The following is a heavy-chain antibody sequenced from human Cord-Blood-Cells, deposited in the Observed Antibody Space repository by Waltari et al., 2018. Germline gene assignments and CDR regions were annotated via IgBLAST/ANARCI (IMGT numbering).Heavy chain of an antibody. Sequence: QVQLQQWGAGLLKLSETLSLTCAVYGGSFSGYYWSWIRQPPGKGLEWIGEINNSGSTNYNPSLKSRVTISVDTSKNQFSLKLSSVTAADTAVYYCARGHPQWELYYFDYWGQGTLVTVSS. V-gene: IGHV4-34*01. CDR2: INNSGST. J-gene: IGHJ4*02. CDR3: ARGHPQWELYYFDY. CDR1: GGSFSGYY. D-gene: IGHD1-26*01.